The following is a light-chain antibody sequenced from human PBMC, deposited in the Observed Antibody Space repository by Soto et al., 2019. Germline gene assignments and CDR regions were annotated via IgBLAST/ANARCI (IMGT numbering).Light chain of an antibody. CDR2: DDS. J-gene: IGKJ1*01. CDR3: QQYNDFSTWT. V-gene: IGKV1-5*01. Sequence: DIQMTLSPSTLSASVKERVTITCRASQTISRRLAWYQHKPVKAPKILIWDDSRLQRGVPSRFSGSGSGTEFTLTISSLQPDDFATYYCQQYNDFSTWTFGQGGIVDIK. CDR1: QTISRR.